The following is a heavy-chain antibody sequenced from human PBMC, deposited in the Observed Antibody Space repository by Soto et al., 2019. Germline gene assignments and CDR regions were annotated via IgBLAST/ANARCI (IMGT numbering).Heavy chain of an antibody. D-gene: IGHD6-13*01. CDR3: ARAVRGDSSSRPPNGYYYYYYGMDV. V-gene: IGHV3-21*01. CDR2: ISSSSSYI. Sequence: GGSLRLSCAASGFTFSSYSMNWVRQAPGKGLEWVSSISSSSSYIYYADSVKGRFTISRDNAKNSLYLQMNSLRAEDTAVYYCARAVRGDSSSRPPNGYYYYYYGMDVWGQGTTVTVSS. CDR1: GFTFSSYS. J-gene: IGHJ6*02.